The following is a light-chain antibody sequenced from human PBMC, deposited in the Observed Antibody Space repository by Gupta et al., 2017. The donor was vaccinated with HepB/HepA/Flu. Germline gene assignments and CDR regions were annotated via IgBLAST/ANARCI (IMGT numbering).Light chain of an antibody. CDR1: QSVSSSY. J-gene: IGKJ4*01. CDR3: QQYGSSPPLT. V-gene: IGKV3-20*01. Sequence: EIVLTQSPGTLSLSPGESATLSCRASQSVSSSYLAWYQQKPGQAPRLLIYGASSRATGIPDRFSGSGSGTDSTLTISRLEPEDFAVYYCQQYGSSPPLTFGGGTKVEIK. CDR2: GAS.